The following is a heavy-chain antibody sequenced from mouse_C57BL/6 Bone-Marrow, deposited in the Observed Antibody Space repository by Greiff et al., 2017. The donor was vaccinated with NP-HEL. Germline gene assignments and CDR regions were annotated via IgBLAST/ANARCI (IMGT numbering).Heavy chain of an antibody. CDR2: IFPGSGST. Sequence: QVQLQQSGPELVKPGASVKISCKASGYTFTDYYIHWVKQTPGQGLEWIGWIFPGSGSTYYNEKFKGKATLTVDKSSSTAYMLLSSLTSEDSAVYFRAREDYGRVDYWGQGTTLADAS. D-gene: IGHD1-1*01. V-gene: IGHV1-75*01. J-gene: IGHJ2*01. CDR3: AREDYGRVDY. CDR1: GYTFTDYY.